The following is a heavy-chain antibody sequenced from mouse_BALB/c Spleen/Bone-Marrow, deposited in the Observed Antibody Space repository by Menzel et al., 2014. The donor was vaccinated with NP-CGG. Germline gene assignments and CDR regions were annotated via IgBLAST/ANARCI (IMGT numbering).Heavy chain of an antibody. D-gene: IGHD2-4*01. J-gene: IGHJ1*01. CDR1: GFTFTDYY. CDR2: IGNKANGYTT. Sequence: EVKLMESGGGLVQPGGSLRLSCATSGFTFTDYYMSWVRQPPGKALEWLGFIGNKANGYTTEYSASVKGRFTISRDNSQSILYLQMNTLRAEDSATYYCAREIINDYHWYFDVWGAGTTVTVSS. CDR3: AREIINDYHWYFDV. V-gene: IGHV7-3*02.